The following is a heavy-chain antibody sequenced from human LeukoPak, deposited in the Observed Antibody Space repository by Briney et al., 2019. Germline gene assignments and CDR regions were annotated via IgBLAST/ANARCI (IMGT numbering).Heavy chain of an antibody. V-gene: IGHV4-59*01. CDR1: GGSISSYY. CDR2: IYYSGST. D-gene: IGHD2-2*03. J-gene: IGHJ5*02. Sequence: PSETLSLTCTVSGGSISSYYWSWIRQPPGKGLEWIGYIYYSGSTNYNPSLKSRVTISVDTSKNQFSLKLSSVTAADTAVYYCARGVGYCSSTSCYPAGWFDPWGQGTLVTVSS. CDR3: ARGVGYCSSTSCYPAGWFDP.